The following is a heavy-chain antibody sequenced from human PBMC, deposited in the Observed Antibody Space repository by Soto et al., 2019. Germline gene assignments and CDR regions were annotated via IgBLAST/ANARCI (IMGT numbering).Heavy chain of an antibody. V-gene: IGHV3-11*01. CDR3: ARVKLVRGVIIQYYYYYGMDV. CDR2: ISSSGSTI. J-gene: IGHJ6*02. CDR1: GFTFSDYY. D-gene: IGHD3-10*01. Sequence: PGGSLRLSCAASGFTFSDYYMSWIRQAPGKGLEWVSYISSSGSTIYYADSVKGRFTISRDNAKNSLYLQMNSLRAEDTAVYYCARVKLVRGVIIQYYYYYGMDVWGQGTTVTVSS.